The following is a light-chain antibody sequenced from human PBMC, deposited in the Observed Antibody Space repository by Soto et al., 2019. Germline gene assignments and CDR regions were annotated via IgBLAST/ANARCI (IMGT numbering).Light chain of an antibody. J-gene: IGLJ3*02. Sequence: QSVLTQPRSVSGSPGQSCTISCTGTSSDVGGYNYVSWYQQHPGKVPKLMICDVSKRPSGVPDRFSGSKSGNTASLTISGLQAEDEADYHCCLYAGSYILMFGGGTKVTVL. CDR3: CLYAGSYILM. CDR2: DVS. V-gene: IGLV2-11*01. CDR1: SSDVGGYNY.